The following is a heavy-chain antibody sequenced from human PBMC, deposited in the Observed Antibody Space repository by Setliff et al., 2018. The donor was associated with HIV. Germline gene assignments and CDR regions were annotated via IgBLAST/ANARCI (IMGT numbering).Heavy chain of an antibody. D-gene: IGHD3-22*01. CDR1: GYTFTSHT. CDR3: ASGSEHYYDSSGYLFLSYYYYGMDV. V-gene: IGHV1-3*04. J-gene: IGHJ6*02. CDR2: INTANGNT. Sequence: ASVKVSCKASGYTFTSHTIHWVRQAPGQGLEWMGWINTANGNTKYSQKFQDRVTITRDTSASTGYMELRSLRSDDTAVYYCASGSEHYYDSSGYLFLSYYYYGMDVWGQGTTVTVSS.